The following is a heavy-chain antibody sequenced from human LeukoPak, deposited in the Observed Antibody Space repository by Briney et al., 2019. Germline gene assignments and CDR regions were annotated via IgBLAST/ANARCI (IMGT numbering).Heavy chain of an antibody. CDR3: AKLLYYYDSSQPY. CDR2: ISGSGGST. CDR1: GFSFRTYG. V-gene: IGHV3-23*01. Sequence: PGGSLRLSCAASGFSFRTYGMSWVRQAPGKRLEWVSGISGSGGSTYYADSVKGRFTISRDNSKNTLYLQMNSLRAEDTAVYYCAKLLYYYDSSQPYWGQGTLVTVSS. D-gene: IGHD3-22*01. J-gene: IGHJ4*02.